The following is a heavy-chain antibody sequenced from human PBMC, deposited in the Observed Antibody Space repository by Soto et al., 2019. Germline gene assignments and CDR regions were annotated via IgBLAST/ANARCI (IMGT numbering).Heavy chain of an antibody. V-gene: IGHV1-8*01. CDR1: GYTFASYD. Sequence: QVQLVQSGAEVKTPGASVKVSCKASGYTFASYDMNWVRQAPGQGLEWRGWMNHNSNNTGYAQKFQGRLTMTRDIALSIAHLELSSRRNEDTAVYYCARSDGYHFNWLDSWGQGTLVTVSA. CDR3: ARSDGYHFNWLDS. D-gene: IGHD2-21*01. CDR2: MNHNSNNT. J-gene: IGHJ5*01.